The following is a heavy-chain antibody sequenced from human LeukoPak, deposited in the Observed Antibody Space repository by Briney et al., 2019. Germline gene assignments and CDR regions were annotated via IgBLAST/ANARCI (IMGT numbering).Heavy chain of an antibody. CDR2: MTEGPGRK. CDR3: ASVHAAPHYYFDY. Sequence: PGGSLRLSCAASGFTSGFTFSDSAMCWVRQAPGKGLEWVSAMTEGPGRKLYADSVKGRFTISRDNSKNTLFLQMNSLRAEDTAVYHCASVHAAPHYYFDYWGQGTLVTVSS. V-gene: IGHV3-23*01. CDR1: GFTFSDSA. J-gene: IGHJ4*02. D-gene: IGHD6-25*01.